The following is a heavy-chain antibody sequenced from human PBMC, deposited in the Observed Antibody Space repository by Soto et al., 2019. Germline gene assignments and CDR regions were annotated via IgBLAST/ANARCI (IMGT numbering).Heavy chain of an antibody. CDR1: VCTFSSYG. CDR3: AKDLHDTYYYDSSGYYPTPEY. J-gene: IGHJ4*02. CDR2: ISYDGSNK. D-gene: IGHD3-22*01. V-gene: IGHV3-30*18. Sequence: VGSLRLSCASSVCTFSSYGMHCVRHSPGKWLEWVAVISYDGSNKYYADSVKGRFTISRDNSKNTLYLQMNSLRAEDTAVYYCAKDLHDTYYYDSSGYYPTPEYWGQGTLVIVS.